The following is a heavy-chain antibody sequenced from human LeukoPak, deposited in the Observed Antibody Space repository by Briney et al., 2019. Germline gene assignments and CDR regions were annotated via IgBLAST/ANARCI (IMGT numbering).Heavy chain of an antibody. Sequence: QSGGSLRLSCTASGFTFGDYAMSWVRQAPGKGLEWVGFIRSKAYGGTTEYAASVKGRFTISRDDSKSIAYLQMNSLKTEDTAVYYCISNWNYGWTYYFDYWGQGTLVTVSS. CDR2: IRSKAYGGTT. D-gene: IGHD1-7*01. V-gene: IGHV3-49*04. CDR3: ISNWNYGWTYYFDY. J-gene: IGHJ4*02. CDR1: GFTFGDYA.